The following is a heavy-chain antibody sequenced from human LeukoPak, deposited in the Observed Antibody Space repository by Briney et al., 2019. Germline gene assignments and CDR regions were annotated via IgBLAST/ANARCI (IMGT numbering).Heavy chain of an antibody. CDR3: ARDNWNYGSSMDV. D-gene: IGHD1-7*01. CDR2: IYYSGST. CDR1: GGSISSYY. V-gene: IGHV4-59*01. Sequence: SETLSLTCTVSGGSISSYYWSWIRQPPGKGLEWIGYIYYSGSTNYNPSLKSQVTISVDTSKNQFSLRLSSVTAADTAVYYCARDNWNYGSSMDVWGQGATVTVSS. J-gene: IGHJ6*02.